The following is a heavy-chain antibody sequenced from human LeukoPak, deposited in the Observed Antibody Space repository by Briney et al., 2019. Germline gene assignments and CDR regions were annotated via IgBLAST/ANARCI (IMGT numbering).Heavy chain of an antibody. J-gene: IGHJ4*02. D-gene: IGHD3-22*01. CDR1: GFTFSSYS. CDR2: ISSSSSYI. CDR3: ASPYYYDSSGGGY. Sequence: GGTLRLSCAASGFTFSSYSMNWVRQAPGKGLEWVSSISSSSSYIDYADSVKGRFTISRDNAKTSLYLQMNSLRAEDTAVYYCASPYYYDSSGGGYWGQGTLATVSS. V-gene: IGHV3-21*01.